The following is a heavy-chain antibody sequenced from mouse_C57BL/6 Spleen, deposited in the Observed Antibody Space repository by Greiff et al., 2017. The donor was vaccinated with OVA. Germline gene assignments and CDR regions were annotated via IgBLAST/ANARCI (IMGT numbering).Heavy chain of an antibody. CDR1: GFTFSSYG. V-gene: IGHV5-6*01. CDR3: ARSLEDYAMDY. D-gene: IGHD6-2*01. CDR2: ISSGGSYT. J-gene: IGHJ4*01. Sequence: EVNVVESGGDLVKPGGSLKLSCAASGFTFSSYGMSWVRQTPDKRLEWVATISSGGSYTYYPDSVKGRFTISRDNAKNTLYLQMSSLKSEDTAMYYCARSLEDYAMDYWGQGTSVTVSS.